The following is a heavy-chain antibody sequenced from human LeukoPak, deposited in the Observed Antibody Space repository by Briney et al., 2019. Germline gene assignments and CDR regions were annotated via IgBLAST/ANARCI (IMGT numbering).Heavy chain of an antibody. D-gene: IGHD2/OR15-2a*01. CDR1: VASLTSYD. Sequence: SETLSLTCSLSVASLTSYDWDGLPHSPGKGLEWIGYISDTGKTDSNPSLKSRVSISLDMSKKQFSLRLRSVTAADSAVYYRATGYYEPFATWGPGILVTVSS. J-gene: IGHJ5*02. CDR2: ISDTGKT. CDR3: ATGYYEPFAT. V-gene: IGHV4-59*01.